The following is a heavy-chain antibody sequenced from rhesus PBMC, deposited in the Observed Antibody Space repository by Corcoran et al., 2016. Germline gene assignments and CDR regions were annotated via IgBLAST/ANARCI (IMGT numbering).Heavy chain of an antibody. V-gene: IGHV4-65*01. Sequence: QVQLQESGPGLVKPSETLSLTCAVSGGSVSSSNWWSWLRQPPGKGLEWIGYISGSSGSTDYNPSLKSRVTISTDTSKNQFSLRLSSVTAADTAVYYCASGPANFDYWGQGVLVTVSS. J-gene: IGHJ4*01. CDR1: GGSVSSSNW. CDR3: ASGPANFDY. CDR2: ISGSSGST.